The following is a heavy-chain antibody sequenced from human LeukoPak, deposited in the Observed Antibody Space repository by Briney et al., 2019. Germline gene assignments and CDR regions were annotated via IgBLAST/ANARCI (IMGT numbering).Heavy chain of an antibody. J-gene: IGHJ4*02. V-gene: IGHV3-23*01. CDR3: AKRPSGSGSYSGYFDY. CDR2: ISGSGGST. D-gene: IGHD3-10*01. Sequence: GGSLRLSCAASGFTFSSYAMSWVRQAPGEGLEWVSAISGSGGSTYYADSVKGRFTISRDNSKNTLYLQMNSLRAEDTAVYYCAKRPSGSGSYSGYFDYWGQGTLVTVSS. CDR1: GFTFSSYA.